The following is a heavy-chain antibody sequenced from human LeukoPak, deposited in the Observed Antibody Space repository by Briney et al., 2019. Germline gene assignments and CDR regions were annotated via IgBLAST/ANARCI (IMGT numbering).Heavy chain of an antibody. V-gene: IGHV1-69*13. CDR1: GGTFSSYA. D-gene: IGHD5-18*01. J-gene: IGHJ4*02. CDR3: ARPPTGYGQGYYFDY. CDR2: IIPIFGTA. Sequence: SVKVSCKASGGTFSSYAISWVRQAPGQGLEWMGGIIPIFGTANYAQKFQGRVTITADESTSTAYMELSSLRSEDTAVYYCARPPTGYGQGYYFDYWGQGTLVTVSS.